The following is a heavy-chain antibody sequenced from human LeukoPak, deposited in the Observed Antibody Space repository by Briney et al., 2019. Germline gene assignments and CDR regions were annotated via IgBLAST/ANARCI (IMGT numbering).Heavy chain of an antibody. D-gene: IGHD3-10*01. CDR1: GFTFSSYA. CDR3: AKIGDPFTAGVGYFDY. V-gene: IGHV3-23*01. J-gene: IGHJ4*02. Sequence: PGGSVRLCCAASGFTFSSYAMSWVRQAPGKGLEWVSAISGSGGSTYYADSVKGRFTISRDNSKNTLYLQMNSLRAEDTAVYYCAKIGDPFTAGVGYFDYWGQGTLVTVSS. CDR2: ISGSGGST.